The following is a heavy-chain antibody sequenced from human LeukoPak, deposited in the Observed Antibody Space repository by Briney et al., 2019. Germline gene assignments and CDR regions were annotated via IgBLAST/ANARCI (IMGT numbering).Heavy chain of an antibody. D-gene: IGHD7-27*01. CDR1: GFTFSSYA. Sequence: PGGSLRLSCAASGFTFSSYAMTWVRQAPGKGLEWGSVIRSTGTNTYYADSVKGRFTISRDNSKNTLFLQMNSLRAEDTAVYYCAKAVGIMNLDYWGQGTLVTVSS. V-gene: IGHV3-23*01. CDR3: AKAVGIMNLDY. CDR2: IRSTGTNT. J-gene: IGHJ4*02.